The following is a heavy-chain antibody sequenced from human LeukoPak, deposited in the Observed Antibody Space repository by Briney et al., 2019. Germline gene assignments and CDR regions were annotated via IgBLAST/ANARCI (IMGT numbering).Heavy chain of an antibody. Sequence: AGGSLRLSCAASGFTFSSYGMHWVRQAPGKGLEWVAFIRYDGSNKYYADSVKGRFTISRDNSKNTLYLQMNSLRTEDTAVLYCAKDHGTYYYDSSGYIGMDVWGQGTTVTVSS. V-gene: IGHV3-30*02. J-gene: IGHJ6*02. D-gene: IGHD3-22*01. CDR1: GFTFSSYG. CDR3: AKDHGTYYYDSSGYIGMDV. CDR2: IRYDGSNK.